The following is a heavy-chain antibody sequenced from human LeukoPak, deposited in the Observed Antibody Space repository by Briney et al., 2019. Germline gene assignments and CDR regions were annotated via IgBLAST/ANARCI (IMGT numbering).Heavy chain of an antibody. J-gene: IGHJ5*02. Sequence: SETLSLTCTVSGGSISSSSHYWGWIRQPPGKGLEWIGSIYYSGSTYYNPSLKSRVTISVDTSKNQFSLKLSSVTAADTAVYFCAREQYYRGGSFNWFDPWGQGIQVTVSS. D-gene: IGHD1-26*01. V-gene: IGHV4-39*07. CDR2: IYYSGST. CDR1: GGSISSSSHY. CDR3: AREQYYRGGSFNWFDP.